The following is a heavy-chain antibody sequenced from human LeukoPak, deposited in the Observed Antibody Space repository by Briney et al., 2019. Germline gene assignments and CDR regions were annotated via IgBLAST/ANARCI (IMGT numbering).Heavy chain of an antibody. CDR1: GGSISSYY. CDR3: ARSYYYGSGSYLGY. D-gene: IGHD3-10*01. V-gene: IGHV4-59*01. Sequence: SETLSLTCTVSGGSISSYYWSWIRQPPGKGLEWIGYIYYSGSTNYNPSLKGRVTISVDTSKNQFSLKLSSVTAADTAVYYCARSYYYGSGSYLGYWGQGTLVTVSS. CDR2: IYYSGST. J-gene: IGHJ4*02.